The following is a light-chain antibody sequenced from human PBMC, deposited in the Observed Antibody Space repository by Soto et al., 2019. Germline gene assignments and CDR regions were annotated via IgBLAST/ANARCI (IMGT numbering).Light chain of an antibody. Sequence: EVVLTQSPGTLSLSPGERATLSCRASQNIRGNELAWYQQKPGQAPRLLIYRGSSRATGIPDRFSGRGSGTAFTLTLSSLEPADFAVYYCQDYGTSAPWTFGQGTKVEIK. CDR1: QNIRGNE. V-gene: IGKV3-20*01. CDR2: RGS. J-gene: IGKJ1*01. CDR3: QDYGTSAPWT.